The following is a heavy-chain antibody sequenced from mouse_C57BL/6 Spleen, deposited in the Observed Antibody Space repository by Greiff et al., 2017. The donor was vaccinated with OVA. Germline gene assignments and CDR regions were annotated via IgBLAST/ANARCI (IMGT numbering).Heavy chain of an antibody. CDR1: GYAFSSSW. Sequence: QVQLKQSGPELVKPGASVKISCKASGYAFSSSWMNWVKQRPGKGLEWIGRIYPGDGDTNYNGKFKGKATLTADKSSSTAYMQLSSLTSEDSAVYFCARGDYYGSSNFDVWGTGTTVTVSS. J-gene: IGHJ1*03. D-gene: IGHD1-1*01. CDR2: IYPGDGDT. CDR3: ARGDYYGSSNFDV. V-gene: IGHV1-82*01.